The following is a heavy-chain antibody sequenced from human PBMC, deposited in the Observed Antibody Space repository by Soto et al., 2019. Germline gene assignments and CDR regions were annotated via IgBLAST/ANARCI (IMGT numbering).Heavy chain of an antibody. J-gene: IGHJ6*02. V-gene: IGHV2-5*02. CDR2: IYWDDDK. CDR3: AHCPRYCYRYYYYGMDV. CDR1: GFSLSTSGVG. Sequence: QITLKESGPTLVKPTQTLTLTCTFSGFSLSTSGVGVGWIRQPPGKALEWLALIYWDDDKRYSPSLKSRFTITKDTSKNQVVLTMTNMDPVDTLTYYRAHCPRYCYRYYYYGMDVWGQGTTVTVSS. D-gene: IGHD2-15*01.